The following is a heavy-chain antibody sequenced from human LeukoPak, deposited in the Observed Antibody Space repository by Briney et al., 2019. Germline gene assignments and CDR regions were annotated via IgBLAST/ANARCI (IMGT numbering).Heavy chain of an antibody. CDR3: ARVSEAARNYYYYYMDV. CDR1: GFTFDDYG. J-gene: IGHJ6*03. D-gene: IGHD6-6*01. CDR2: INWNGGST. Sequence: GGPLRLSCAASGFTFDDYGMSWVRQAPGKGLEWVSGINWNGGSTGYADSVKGRFTISRDNAKNSLYLQMNSLRAEDTALYHCARVSEAARNYYYYYMDVWGKGTTVTVSS. V-gene: IGHV3-20*01.